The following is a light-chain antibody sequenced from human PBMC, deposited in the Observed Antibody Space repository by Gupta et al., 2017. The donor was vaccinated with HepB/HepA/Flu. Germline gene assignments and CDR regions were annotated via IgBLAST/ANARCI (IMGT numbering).Light chain of an antibody. Sequence: SYELTQPPSVSVSPGQTASITCSGDKLGDKYACWYQQKPGQSPVLVIYQDSKRPSGIPERFSGSNSGNTATLTISGTQAMDEADYYCQAWDSSTLHVVFGGRTKLTVL. CDR2: QDS. CDR3: QAWDSSTLHVV. V-gene: IGLV3-1*01. CDR1: KLGDKY. J-gene: IGLJ2*01.